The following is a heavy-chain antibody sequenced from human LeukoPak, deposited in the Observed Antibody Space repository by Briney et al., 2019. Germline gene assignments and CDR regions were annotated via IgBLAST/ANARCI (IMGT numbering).Heavy chain of an antibody. V-gene: IGHV3-23*01. CDR1: GFTFSSYA. Sequence: GRSLRLSCAASGFTFSSYAMSWVRQAPGKGLEWVSAISGSGGSTYYADSVKGRFTISRDNAKNSLYLQMNILRPEGTVVYYCARALGGFSDYWGQGTLVTVSS. D-gene: IGHD3-16*01. CDR2: ISGSGGST. J-gene: IGHJ4*02. CDR3: ARALGGFSDY.